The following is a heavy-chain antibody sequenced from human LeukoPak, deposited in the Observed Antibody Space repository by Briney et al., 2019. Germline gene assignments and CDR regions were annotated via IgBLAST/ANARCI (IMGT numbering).Heavy chain of an antibody. D-gene: IGHD1-26*01. V-gene: IGHV3-7*05. CDR3: ARGWELDP. Sequence: GGSLRLSCAASGFPFSRYWLSWVRQAPGKGLEWVANIKQDGSEKYYVDSVKGRFTISRDNAKNSLYLQMNSLKVEDTAVYYCARGWELDPWGQGTLVTVSS. CDR2: IKQDGSEK. CDR1: GFPFSRYW. J-gene: IGHJ5*02.